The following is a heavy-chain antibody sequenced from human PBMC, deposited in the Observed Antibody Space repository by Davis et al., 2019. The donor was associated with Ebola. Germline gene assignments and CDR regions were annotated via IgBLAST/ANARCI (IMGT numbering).Heavy chain of an antibody. D-gene: IGHD3-10*01. CDR1: GFSLSTSGMC. Sequence: SGPTLVKPTQTLTLTCTFSGFSLSTSGMCVSWIRQPPGKALEWLERIDWDDDKYYSTSLKTRLTITKDTSKNQVVLTMTNMDPVDTATYYCAHSRREFSPDYFDYWGQGTLVSVSS. CDR3: AHSRREFSPDYFDY. J-gene: IGHJ4*02. CDR2: IDWDDDK. V-gene: IGHV2-70*12.